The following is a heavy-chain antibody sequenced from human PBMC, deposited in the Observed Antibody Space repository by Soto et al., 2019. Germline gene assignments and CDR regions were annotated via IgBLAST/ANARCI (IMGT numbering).Heavy chain of an antibody. V-gene: IGHV3-30-3*01. CDR3: VRDKSPYSSGWHNRHFDY. CDR1: GFTFSSYA. CDR2: ISYDGSNK. D-gene: IGHD6-19*01. J-gene: IGHJ4*02. Sequence: QVQLVESGGGVVQPGRSLRLSCAASGFTFSSYAMHWVRQAPGKGLEWVAVISYDGSNKYYADSVKGRFTISRDNSXTVXLQMNSLRAEDTAVYYCVRDKSPYSSGWHNRHFDYWGQGTLVTVSS.